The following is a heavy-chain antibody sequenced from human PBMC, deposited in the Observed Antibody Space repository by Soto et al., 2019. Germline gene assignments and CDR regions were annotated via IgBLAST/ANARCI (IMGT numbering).Heavy chain of an antibody. Sequence: SETLSLTCTVSGGSISNYYWSWIRQPPGKGLEWIGYIYYSGSTYYRPSLKSRVTISVDTSKNQFSLKLSSVTAADTAVYYCARSVFPWGRGTLVTAPQ. CDR3: ARSVFP. CDR2: IYYSGST. V-gene: IGHV4-59*06. CDR1: GGSISNYY. J-gene: IGHJ5*02.